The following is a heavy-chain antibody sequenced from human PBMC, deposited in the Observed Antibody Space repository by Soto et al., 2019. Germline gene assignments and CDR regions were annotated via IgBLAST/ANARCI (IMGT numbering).Heavy chain of an antibody. CDR3: ARDRGSSGSSSYYYYGMDV. V-gene: IGHV3-30-3*01. D-gene: IGHD1-26*01. Sequence: GGSLRLSCAASGFTFSSYAMHWVRQAPGKGLEWVAVISYDGSNKYYADSVKGRFTISRDNSKNTLYLQMNSLRAEDTAVYYCARDRGSSGSSSYYYYGMDVWGQGTTVTVSS. J-gene: IGHJ6*02. CDR2: ISYDGSNK. CDR1: GFTFSSYA.